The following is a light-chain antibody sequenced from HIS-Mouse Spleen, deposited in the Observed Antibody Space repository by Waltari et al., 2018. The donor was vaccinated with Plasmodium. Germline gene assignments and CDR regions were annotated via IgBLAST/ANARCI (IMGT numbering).Light chain of an antibody. Sequence: SYELTQPPSVSVSPGQTARITCSGGALPKKYAYWYQQKSGQPPVLVIHEDSKRPSGIPGRFSGSSSGTMATLTISGAQVEDEADYYCYSTDSSGNHRVFGGGTKLTVL. CDR3: YSTDSSGNHRV. J-gene: IGLJ3*02. CDR2: EDS. V-gene: IGLV3-10*01. CDR1: ALPKKY.